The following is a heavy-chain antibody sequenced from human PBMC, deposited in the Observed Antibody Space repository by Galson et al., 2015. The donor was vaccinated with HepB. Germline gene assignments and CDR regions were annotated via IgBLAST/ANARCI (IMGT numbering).Heavy chain of an antibody. CDR2: IDPSDSYT. J-gene: IGHJ4*02. CDR3: ARHSTGGPTPDY. D-gene: IGHD4-23*01. V-gene: IGHV5-10-1*01. Sequence: QSGAEVKKPGESLRISCQVSGYTFTRYWMSWVRQMPGKGLEWMGRIDPSDSYTNYSPSFQGHVTISADKSVNTAYLQWSSLKASDTAMYYCARHSTGGPTPDYWGQGTLVTVSS. CDR1: GYTFTRYW.